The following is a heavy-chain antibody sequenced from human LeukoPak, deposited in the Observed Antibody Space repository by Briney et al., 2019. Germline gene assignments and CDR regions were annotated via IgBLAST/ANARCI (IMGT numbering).Heavy chain of an antibody. V-gene: IGHV3-30*18. J-gene: IGHJ4*02. Sequence: PGGSLRLSCAASGFTFSSYGMHWVRQAPGKGLEWVAVISYDGSNKYYADSVKGRFTISRDNSKNTLYLQMNSLRAEDTAVYYCAKEPYSGSQLLDYWGQGTLVTVSS. CDR1: GFTFSSYG. CDR3: AKEPYSGSQLLDY. CDR2: ISYDGSNK. D-gene: IGHD1-26*01.